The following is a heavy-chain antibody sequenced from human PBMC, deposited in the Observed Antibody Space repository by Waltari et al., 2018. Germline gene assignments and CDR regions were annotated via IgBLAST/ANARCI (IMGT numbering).Heavy chain of an antibody. J-gene: IGHJ3*02. V-gene: IGHV4-30-4*08. Sequence: QVQLQESGPGLVKPSQTLSLTCSVSGGSISSGSFYWSWIRQPPGKGLEWIGYISYSGSTYYNGYLKSRVSISIDRSKNLFALKLNSVTAADTAVYYCARDPYSTSSPYDAFDIWGQGTRVAVSS. CDR2: ISYSGST. D-gene: IGHD6-6*01. CDR1: GGSISSGSFY. CDR3: ARDPYSTSSPYDAFDI.